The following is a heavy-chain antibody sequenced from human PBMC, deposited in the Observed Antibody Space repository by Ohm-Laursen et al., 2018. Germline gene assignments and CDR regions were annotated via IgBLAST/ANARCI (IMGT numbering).Heavy chain of an antibody. J-gene: IGHJ6*02. D-gene: IGHD2-2*02. CDR3: ARNCSSTSCYKGGMDV. CDR1: GYTFTGYY. V-gene: IGHV1-2*02. Sequence: SVKVSCKASGYTFTGYYMHWVRQAPGQGLEWMGWINPNSGGTNYAQKFQGRVTMTRDTSISTAYMELSRLRSDDTAVYYCARNCSSTSCYKGGMDVWGQGTTVTVSS. CDR2: INPNSGGT.